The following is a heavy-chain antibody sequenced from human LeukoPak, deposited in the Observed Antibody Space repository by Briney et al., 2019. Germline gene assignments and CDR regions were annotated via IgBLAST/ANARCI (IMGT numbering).Heavy chain of an antibody. CDR2: ISAYNGNT. V-gene: IGHV1-18*01. Sequence: ASVKVSCKASGYTFTSYGISWVRQAPGQGLEWMGWISAYNGNTNYAHKFQGRATMTTDTSTNTAYMELRSLRSDDTAVYYCARADYGSGRFDAFHIWGQGTMVTVSS. CDR1: GYTFTSYG. D-gene: IGHD3-10*01. CDR3: ARADYGSGRFDAFHI. J-gene: IGHJ3*02.